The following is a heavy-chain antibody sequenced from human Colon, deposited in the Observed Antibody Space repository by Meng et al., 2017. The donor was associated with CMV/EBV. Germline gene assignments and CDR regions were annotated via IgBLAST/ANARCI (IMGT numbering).Heavy chain of an antibody. V-gene: IGHV1-18*01. CDR2: ISVYNGNT. CDR1: GYTFTSYD. Sequence: ASVKVSCKASGYTFTSYDVNWVRQATGEGLEWMGWISVYNGNTKYAQKLQGRITLTTDTSTNTAYMELRSLRFDDTAVYYCARDGPVAGLGDALDIWGQGTMVTVSS. J-gene: IGHJ3*02. CDR3: ARDGPVAGLGDALDI. D-gene: IGHD6-19*01.